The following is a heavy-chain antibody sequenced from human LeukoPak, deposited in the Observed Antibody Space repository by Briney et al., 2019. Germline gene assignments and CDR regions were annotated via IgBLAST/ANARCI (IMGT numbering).Heavy chain of an antibody. Sequence: SSETLSLTCTVSGGSISSSTDYWVWIRQPPGKGLEWIGSIYYSGSTYYNTSLKSRVTISVDTSKNQFSLKLTSVTAADTAVYYCARRIMGPTTASWFDPWGQGTLVTVSS. V-gene: IGHV4-39*01. D-gene: IGHD1-26*01. J-gene: IGHJ5*02. CDR2: IYYSGST. CDR3: ARRIMGPTTASWFDP. CDR1: GGSISSSTDY.